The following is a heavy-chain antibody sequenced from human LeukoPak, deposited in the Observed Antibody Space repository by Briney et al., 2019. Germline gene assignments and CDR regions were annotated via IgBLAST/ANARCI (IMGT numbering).Heavy chain of an antibody. CDR2: IYSGGST. CDR1: GFTVSSNY. J-gene: IGHJ4*02. CDR3: ASGTRAAALDY. Sequence: GGSLRLSCAASGFTVSSNYMSWVRQAPGKGLEWVSVIYSGGSTYYADSVKGRFTISRDNSKNTLYLQMNSLRAEDTAVYYCASGTRAAALDYWGQGTLVTVSS. D-gene: IGHD6-13*01. V-gene: IGHV3-53*01.